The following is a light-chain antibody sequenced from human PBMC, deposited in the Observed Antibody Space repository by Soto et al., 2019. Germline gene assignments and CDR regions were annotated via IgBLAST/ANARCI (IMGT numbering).Light chain of an antibody. CDR3: QQYNDWPPLT. V-gene: IGKV3-15*01. CDR2: GAS. Sequence: EIVMTQSPATLSVSPGERATLSCRASQSLSSNLAWYQQKPGQAPRLLIYGASTRATGIPARFSGSGSGTEITLTISSLQSEDFAVYYWQQYNDWPPLTFGGVTKVEIK. CDR1: QSLSSN. J-gene: IGKJ4*01.